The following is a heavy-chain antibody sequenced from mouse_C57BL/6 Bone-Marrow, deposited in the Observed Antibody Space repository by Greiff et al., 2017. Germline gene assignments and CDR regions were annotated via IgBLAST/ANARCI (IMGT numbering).Heavy chain of an antibody. CDR1: GYTFTDYY. J-gene: IGHJ1*03. D-gene: IGHD2-1*01. V-gene: IGHV1-84*01. CDR3: ARGGNYFV. Sequence: LVESGPELVKPGASVKISCKASGYTFTDYYINWVKQRPGQGLAWIGWIYPGSGNTKSNEKFKGKATLTVDTSSSTAYMQLRSLTAYASAVYFCARGGNYFVWGTGPTVTVSS. CDR2: IYPGSGNT.